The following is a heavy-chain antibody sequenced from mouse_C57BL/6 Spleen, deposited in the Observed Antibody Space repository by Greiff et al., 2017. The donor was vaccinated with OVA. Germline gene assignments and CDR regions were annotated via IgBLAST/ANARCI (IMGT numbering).Heavy chain of an antibody. D-gene: IGHD4-1*01. Sequence: QVQLQQPGTELVKPGASVKLSCKASGYTFTSYWMHWVKQRPGQGLEWIGNINPSNGGTNYNQKFKSKATLTVDKSSSTAYMQLSSLTSEDSAVYYCARGGLGQGYMDYWGQGTTLTVSS. J-gene: IGHJ2*01. CDR2: INPSNGGT. CDR1: GYTFTSYW. V-gene: IGHV1-53*01. CDR3: ARGGLGQGYMDY.